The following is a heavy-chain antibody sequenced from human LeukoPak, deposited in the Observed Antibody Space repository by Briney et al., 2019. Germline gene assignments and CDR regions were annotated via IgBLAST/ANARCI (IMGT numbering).Heavy chain of an antibody. CDR2: TYYRSRWYK. CDR1: GDSVTNYDAV. V-gene: IGHV6-1*01. D-gene: IGHD1-1*01. J-gene: IGHJ4*02. Sequence: SQTLSLTCAVSGDSVTNYDAVWIWLPPSPSRGLEWLGSTYYRSRWYKDFAASVIRRISTNPNKSMHQFSLQLNPVTPGYMLLYYCARGGGYSFHYWGQGTLVTASS. CDR3: ARGGGYSFHY.